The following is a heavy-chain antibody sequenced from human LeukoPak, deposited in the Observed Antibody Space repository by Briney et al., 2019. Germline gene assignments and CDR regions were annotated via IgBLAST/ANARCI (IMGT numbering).Heavy chain of an antibody. J-gene: IGHJ3*02. Sequence: GGSLRLPCAASGFTFSNYGMNWVRQALGKGLEWVSFIDTSGRYVYYGDSVKGRFTISRDNAKNLLFLQMNGLRAEDTALYYCARGRSITLLRGVAMSDGFDIWGQGAMVAVSS. CDR1: GFTFSNYG. CDR2: IDTSGRYV. CDR3: ARGRSITLLRGVAMSDGFDI. D-gene: IGHD3-10*01. V-gene: IGHV3-21*06.